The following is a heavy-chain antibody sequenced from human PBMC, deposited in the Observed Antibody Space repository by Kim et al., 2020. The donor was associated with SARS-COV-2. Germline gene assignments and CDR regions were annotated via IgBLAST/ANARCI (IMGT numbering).Heavy chain of an antibody. J-gene: IGHJ6*02. Sequence: ASVKVSCKASGYTFTSYYMHWVRQAPGQGLEWMGIINPSGGSTSYAQKFQGRVTMTRDTSTSTVYMELSSLRSEDTAVYYCARAGTAMNYYYGMDVWDQGTTVTVSS. D-gene: IGHD5-18*01. CDR2: INPSGGST. CDR1: GYTFTSYY. CDR3: ARAGTAMNYYYGMDV. V-gene: IGHV1-46*01.